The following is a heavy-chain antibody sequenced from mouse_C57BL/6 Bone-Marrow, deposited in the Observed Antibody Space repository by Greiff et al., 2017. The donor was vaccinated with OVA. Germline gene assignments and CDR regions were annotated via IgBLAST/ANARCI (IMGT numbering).Heavy chain of an antibody. CDR1: GFTFSSYA. CDR2: ISSGGDYI. D-gene: IGHD3-3*01. V-gene: IGHV5-9-1*02. Sequence: EVKLVESGDGLVKPGGSLKLSCAASGFTFSSYAMSWVRQTPEKRLEWVAYISSGGDYIYYADTVKGRFTISRDNARNTLYLQMSSLKSEDTAMYYCTRVAGTDWYFDVWGTGTTVTVSS. J-gene: IGHJ1*03. CDR3: TRVAGTDWYFDV.